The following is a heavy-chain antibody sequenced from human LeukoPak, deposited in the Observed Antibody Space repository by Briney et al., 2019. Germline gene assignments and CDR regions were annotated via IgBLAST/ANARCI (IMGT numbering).Heavy chain of an antibody. CDR3: TTKFPIWSGPQSHDY. D-gene: IGHD3-3*01. Sequence: PGGSLRLSCVASGFTLRSYDMSWVRQAPGKGLEWVGRIKSKTDGGTTDYAAPVKGRFTISRDDSKNTLYLQMNSLKTEDTAVYYCTTKFPIWSGPQSHDYWGQGTLVTVSS. J-gene: IGHJ4*02. CDR1: GFTLRSYD. V-gene: IGHV3-15*01. CDR2: IKSKTDGGTT.